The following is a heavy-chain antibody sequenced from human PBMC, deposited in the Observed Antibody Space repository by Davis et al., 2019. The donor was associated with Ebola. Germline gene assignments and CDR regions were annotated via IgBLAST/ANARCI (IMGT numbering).Heavy chain of an antibody. J-gene: IGHJ4*02. CDR1: GFTFSSYL. Sequence: GGSLRLSCAASGFTFSSYLMSWVRQAPGKGLEWVANIKQDGSEKYYVDSVKGRFTISRDNAKNSLYLQMNSLRAEDTAVYYCARASGWYGYEFDYWGQGTLVTVSS. D-gene: IGHD6-19*01. V-gene: IGHV3-7*01. CDR3: ARASGWYGYEFDY. CDR2: IKQDGSEK.